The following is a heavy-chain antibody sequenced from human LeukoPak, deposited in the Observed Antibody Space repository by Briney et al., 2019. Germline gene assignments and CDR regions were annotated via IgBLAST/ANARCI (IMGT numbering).Heavy chain of an antibody. CDR1: GGSFSGYY. CDR2: INHSGST. V-gene: IGHV4-34*01. D-gene: IGHD4-17*01. Sequence: SETLSLTCAVYGGSFSGYYWSWIRQPQGKGLEWIGEINHSGSTNYNPSLESRVTISVDTSKNQFSLKLSSVTAADTAVYYCARDLDYGDYKEGPAPYDYWGQGTLVTVSS. CDR3: ARDLDYGDYKEGPAPYDY. J-gene: IGHJ4*02.